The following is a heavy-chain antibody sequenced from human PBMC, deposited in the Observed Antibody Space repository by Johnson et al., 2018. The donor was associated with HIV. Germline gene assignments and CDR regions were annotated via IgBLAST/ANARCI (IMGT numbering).Heavy chain of an antibody. CDR2: IYSGGST. J-gene: IGHJ3*02. CDR3: ARGSWAFSI. V-gene: IGHV3-66*01. CDR1: GFTVSSNY. D-gene: IGHD3-16*01. Sequence: VQLVESGGALVQPGGSLRLSCAASGFTVSSNYMSWVRQAPGKGLEWVSVIYSGGSTYYADTVKGRFTISRDISKNTLYLQMSSLRAEHTAVYYCARGSWAFSIWGQGTMVTVSS.